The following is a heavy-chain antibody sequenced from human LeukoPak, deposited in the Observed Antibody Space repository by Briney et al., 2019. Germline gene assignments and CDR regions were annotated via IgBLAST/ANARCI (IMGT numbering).Heavy chain of an antibody. CDR3: ARVLVPTIWGFQY. Sequence: GASVKVSCKAFGYTLTDYYLHWVRQAPGQGLEWMGWIHPNSGDTNYAQKFQGRVTMTSDTSISTAYMELTRLRSGDTAMYYCARVLVPTIWGFQYWGQGTLVTVSS. CDR1: GYTLTDYY. V-gene: IGHV1-2*02. D-gene: IGHD2-8*02. J-gene: IGHJ1*01. CDR2: IHPNSGDT.